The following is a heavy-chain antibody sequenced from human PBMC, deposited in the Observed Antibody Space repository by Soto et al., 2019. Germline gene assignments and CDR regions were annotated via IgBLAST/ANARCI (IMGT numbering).Heavy chain of an antibody. J-gene: IGHJ4*02. CDR2: IYWDDDK. CDR1: GFSLSTSGVG. D-gene: IGHD3-3*01. CDR3: AHSHYDFWSGYYTLYFDY. V-gene: IGHV2-5*02. Sequence: QITLKESGPTLVKPTQPLTLTCTFSGFSLSTSGVGVGWIRQPPGKALEWLALIYWDDDKHYSPSLKSRLTITKDTSKNHVVLTMTNMDPVDTATYYCAHSHYDFWSGYYTLYFDYWGQGTLVTVSS.